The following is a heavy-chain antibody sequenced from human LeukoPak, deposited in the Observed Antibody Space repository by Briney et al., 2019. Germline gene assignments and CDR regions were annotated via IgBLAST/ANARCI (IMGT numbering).Heavy chain of an antibody. D-gene: IGHD3-22*01. CDR2: IYYSGST. CDR1: GGSISSYY. Sequence: SETLSLTCTVSGGSISSYYWSWIRQPPGKGLEWIGYIYYSGSTNYNPSLKSRVTISVDTSKNQFSLKLSSVTAADTAVYYCARGYYYDSSGYFHPAKNAFDIWGQGTMVTVSS. V-gene: IGHV4-59*01. CDR3: ARGYYYDSSGYFHPAKNAFDI. J-gene: IGHJ3*02.